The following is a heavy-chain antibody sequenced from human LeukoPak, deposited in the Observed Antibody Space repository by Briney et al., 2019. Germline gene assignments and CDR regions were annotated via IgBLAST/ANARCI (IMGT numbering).Heavy chain of an antibody. CDR1: GYTFTSYG. D-gene: IGHD1-26*01. J-gene: IGHJ4*02. CDR2: ISAYNGNT. V-gene: IGHV1-18*01. Sequence: ASVKVSCKASGYTFTSYGISWVRQAPGQGLEWMGWISAYNGNTNYAQKFQGRVTMTRNTSISTAYMELSSLRSEDTAVYYCARAIKWELGSDYWGQGTLVTVSS. CDR3: ARAIKWELGSDY.